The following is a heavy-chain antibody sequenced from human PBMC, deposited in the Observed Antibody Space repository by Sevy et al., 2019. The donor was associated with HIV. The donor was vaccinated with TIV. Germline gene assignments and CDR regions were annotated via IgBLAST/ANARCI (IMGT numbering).Heavy chain of an antibody. D-gene: IGHD1-26*01. CDR3: ARGHPDGSYDYFDY. CDR1: GFTFITYN. Sequence: GGSLRLSCAASGFTFITYNMNWVRQAPGKGLEWVSSVSGSSNYIYYAESLKGRFIISRDNAKNTLYLQINSLRADDTAVYYCARGHPDGSYDYFDYWGQATLVTVSS. J-gene: IGHJ4*02. CDR2: VSGSSNYI. V-gene: IGHV3-21*06.